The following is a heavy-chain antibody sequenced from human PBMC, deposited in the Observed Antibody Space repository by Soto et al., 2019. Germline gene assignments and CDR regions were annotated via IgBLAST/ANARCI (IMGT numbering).Heavy chain of an antibody. J-gene: IGHJ4*02. D-gene: IGHD3-9*01. CDR2: ISAYNGNT. CDR1: GYTFISYG. Sequence: GASVKVSCKASGYTFISYGISWVRQAPGQGLEWMGWISAYNGNTNYAQKLQGRVTMTTDTSTSTAYMELRSLRSDDTAIYYCVRDKATILDYWGQGTLVTVSS. CDR3: VRDKATILDY. V-gene: IGHV1-18*01.